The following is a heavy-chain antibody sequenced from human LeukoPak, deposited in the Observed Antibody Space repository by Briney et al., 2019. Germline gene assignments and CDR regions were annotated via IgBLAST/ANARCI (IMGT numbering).Heavy chain of an antibody. D-gene: IGHD6-13*01. CDR3: AKDLGKVIAAAGTSGFDS. CDR2: INWDGGST. V-gene: IGHV3-43*01. CDR1: GFNFDDYT. Sequence: GGSLRLSCAAYGFNFDDYTMHWVRQIPGKGLEWVSLINWDGGSTFYADSVKGRFTISRDTRKNFLYLQMISLRTEDTALYYCAKDLGKVIAAAGTSGFDSWGRGNLGTVSS. J-gene: IGHJ4*01.